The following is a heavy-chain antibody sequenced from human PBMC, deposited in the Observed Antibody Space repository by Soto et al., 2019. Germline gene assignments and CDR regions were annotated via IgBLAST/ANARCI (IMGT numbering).Heavy chain of an antibody. CDR1: GGSISSYY. V-gene: IGHV4-59*08. J-gene: IGHJ4*02. Sequence: SXTLSLTCTVSGGSISSYYCSWILQPPGKGLEWIGYIYYSGSTNYTPSLKSRVTISVDTSKNQFSLKLSSVTAADTAVYYCARHVQWLVTFDYWGQGTLVTVSS. D-gene: IGHD6-19*01. CDR2: IYYSGST. CDR3: ARHVQWLVTFDY.